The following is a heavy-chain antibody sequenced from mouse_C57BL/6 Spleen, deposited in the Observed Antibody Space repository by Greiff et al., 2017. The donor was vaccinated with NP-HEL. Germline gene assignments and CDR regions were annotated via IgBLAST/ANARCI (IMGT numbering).Heavy chain of an antibody. V-gene: IGHV7-3*01. CDR1: GFTFTDYY. CDR2: IRNKANGYTT. J-gene: IGHJ1*03. Sequence: EVKLMESGGGLVQPGGSLSLSCAASGFTFTDYYMSWVRQPPGKALEWLGFIRNKANGYTTEYSASVKGRFTISRDNSQSILYLQMNALRAEDSATYDCARSPYWYFDVWGTVTTVTVSS. CDR3: ARSPYWYFDV.